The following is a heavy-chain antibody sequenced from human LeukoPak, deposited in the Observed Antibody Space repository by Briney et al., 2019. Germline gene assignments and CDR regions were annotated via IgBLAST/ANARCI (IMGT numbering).Heavy chain of an antibody. V-gene: IGHV4-34*01. CDR3: ARHRTGLLWFGERRNYYYYMDV. D-gene: IGHD3-10*01. CDR2: INHSGST. J-gene: IGHJ6*03. CDR1: GGSFSGYY. Sequence: PSETLSLTCAVYGGSFSGYYWSWIRQPPGKGLEWIGEINHSGSTNYNPSLKSRVTISVDTSKNQFSLKLSSVTAADTAVYYCARHRTGLLWFGERRNYYYYMDVWGKGTAVTISS.